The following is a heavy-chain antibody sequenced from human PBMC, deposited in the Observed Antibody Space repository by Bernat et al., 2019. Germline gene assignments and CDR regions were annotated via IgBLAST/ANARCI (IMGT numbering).Heavy chain of an antibody. J-gene: IGHJ4*02. CDR3: ARNLAAAGPAGFDY. D-gene: IGHD6-13*01. CDR1: GFTFSSYE. Sequence: EVQLVESGGGLVQPGGSLRLSCAASGFTFSSYEMNWVRQAPGKGLEWVSYISSSGSTIYYAHSVEGRFTISRDNAKNSLYLQMNSLRAEDTAVYYCARNLAAAGPAGFDYWGQGTLVTVSS. CDR2: ISSSGSTI. V-gene: IGHV3-48*03.